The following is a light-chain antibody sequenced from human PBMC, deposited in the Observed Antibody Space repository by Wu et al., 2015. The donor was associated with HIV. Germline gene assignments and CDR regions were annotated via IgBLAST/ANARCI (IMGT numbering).Light chain of an antibody. CDR1: QSVSSN. CDR3: QQYNKWPPR. V-gene: IGKV3-15*01. Sequence: EVVLTQSPGTLSLSPGERATLSCRASQSVSSNLAWYQQKPGQAPRLLISGASHRAAGISDKFSGSGSGTDFTLTISSLQSEDFAQYFCQQYNKWPPRFGQGTKLDIK. J-gene: IGKJ2*01. CDR2: GAS.